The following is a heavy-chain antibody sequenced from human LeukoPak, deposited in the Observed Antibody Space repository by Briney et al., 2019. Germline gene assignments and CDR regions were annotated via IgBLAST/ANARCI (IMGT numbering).Heavy chain of an antibody. Sequence: GESLKISCEGSGYDFTNYWIAWVRQMPGKGLEWMGIIYLGDSDTTYSPSFEGQVTISADKSISTAYLQWSSLKASDTAMYYCARYSSGWYLVYWGQGTLVTVSS. CDR1: GYDFTNYW. CDR2: IYLGDSDT. J-gene: IGHJ4*02. D-gene: IGHD6-13*01. CDR3: ARYSSGWYLVY. V-gene: IGHV5-51*01.